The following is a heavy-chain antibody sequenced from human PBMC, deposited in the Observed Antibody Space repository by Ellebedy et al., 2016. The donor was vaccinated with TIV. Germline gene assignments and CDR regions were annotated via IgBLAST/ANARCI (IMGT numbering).Heavy chain of an antibody. CDR1: GGSISNYY. CDR2: IYTSGST. V-gene: IGHV4-4*07. D-gene: IGHD2-15*01. J-gene: IGHJ5*02. Sequence: MPSETLSLTCTVSGGSISNYYWSWIRQSAGKGLEWIGRIYTSGSTNYNPSLKSRVTMSVDTSKNQFSLKLSSVTAADTAVYYCARTVVAANNWFDPWGQGTLVTVSS. CDR3: ARTVVAANNWFDP.